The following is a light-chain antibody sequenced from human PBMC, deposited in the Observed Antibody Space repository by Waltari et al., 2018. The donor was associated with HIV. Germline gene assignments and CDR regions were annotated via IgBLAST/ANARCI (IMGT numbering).Light chain of an antibody. CDR2: DVT. J-gene: IGLJ2*01. Sequence: DYVSWYQQHPGKAPRLMIYDVTKRPSGVPDRFSASKSVTSASLVITGLQPEDEADYYCQSYDRSLTWVFGGGTSLTVL. V-gene: IGLV2-11*01. CDR1: DY. CDR3: QSYDRSLTWV.